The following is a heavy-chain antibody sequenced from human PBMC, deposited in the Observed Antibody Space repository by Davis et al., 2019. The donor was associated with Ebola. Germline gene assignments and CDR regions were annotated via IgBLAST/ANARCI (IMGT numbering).Heavy chain of an antibody. Sequence: GESLKISCAASGFTFSSYAMHWVRQAPGKGLEWVAVISYDGSNKYYADSVKGRFTISRDNSKNTLYLQMNSLRAEDTAVYYCARELGFLYYFDYWGQGTLVTVSS. V-gene: IGHV3-30-3*01. J-gene: IGHJ4*02. CDR3: ARELGFLYYFDY. CDR2: ISYDGSNK. CDR1: GFTFSSYA. D-gene: IGHD7-27*01.